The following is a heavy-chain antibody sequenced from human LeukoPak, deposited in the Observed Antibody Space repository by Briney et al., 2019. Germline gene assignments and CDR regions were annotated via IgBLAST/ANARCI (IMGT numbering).Heavy chain of an antibody. CDR2: IYHSGST. D-gene: IGHD3-22*01. CDR1: GYSISSGYY. J-gene: IGHJ4*02. V-gene: IGHV4-38-2*02. CDR3: ARPKRWYYDSSGHYYFDY. Sequence: SETLSLTCTVSGYSISSGYYWGWIRQPPGKGLEWIGSIYHSGSTYYNPSLKSRVTISVDTSKNQFSLKLSSVTAADTAVYYCARPKRWYYDSSGHYYFDYWGQGTLVTVSS.